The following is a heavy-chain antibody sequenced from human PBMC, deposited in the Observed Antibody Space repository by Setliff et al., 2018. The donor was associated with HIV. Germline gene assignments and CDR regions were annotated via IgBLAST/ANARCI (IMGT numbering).Heavy chain of an antibody. J-gene: IGHJ6*02. Sequence: ASVKVSCKASDYTFTSYGISWVRQAPGQGLEWMGWISAYNGNTNYAQKLQGRVTMTTDTSTSTAYMELRSLRSDDTAVYYRARGLPSGWWPDSYYYYGMDVWGQGTTVTVSS. CDR2: ISAYNGNT. CDR3: ARGLPSGWWPDSYYYYGMDV. CDR1: DYTFTSYG. V-gene: IGHV1-18*01. D-gene: IGHD6-19*01.